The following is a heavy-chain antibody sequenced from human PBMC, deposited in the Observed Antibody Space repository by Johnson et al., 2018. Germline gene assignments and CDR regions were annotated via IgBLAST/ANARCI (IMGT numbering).Heavy chain of an antibody. CDR3: ATGTTGRYSKNAVNI. J-gene: IGHJ3*02. V-gene: IGHV3-15*01. Sequence: VQSGGSLRLSCVASGFTFNSAWMSWVRQAPGKGLEWVARVISNADGGTTYYAAPVKGRFAVSRDDSTNTVSLQMNGLNTENTAVYYCATGTTGRYSKNAVNIWGQGTIVTVSS. D-gene: IGHD1-14*01. CDR1: GFTFNSAW. CDR2: VISNADGGTT.